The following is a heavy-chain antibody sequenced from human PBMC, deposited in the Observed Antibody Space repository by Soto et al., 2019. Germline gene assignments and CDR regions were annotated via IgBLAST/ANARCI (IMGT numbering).Heavy chain of an antibody. CDR2: IYWDDDK. CDR1: GFSLSASGVG. CDR3: AHRRADLGGVLDN. Sequence: QITLKESGLTLVKPTQTLTLTCTFSGFSLSASGVGVVWIRQPQGKALEWLALIYWDDDKRYSPSLKTRLTITKDTYTNQVVLTRTTMDPVDTGTYYGAHRRADLGGVLDNWGQGTLVTVSS. V-gene: IGHV2-5*02. J-gene: IGHJ4*02. D-gene: IGHD3-16*01.